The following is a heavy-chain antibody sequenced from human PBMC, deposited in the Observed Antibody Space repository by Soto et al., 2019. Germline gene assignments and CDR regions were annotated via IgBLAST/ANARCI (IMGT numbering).Heavy chain of an antibody. V-gene: IGHV4-59*08. J-gene: IGHJ4*01. D-gene: IGHD3-10*01. CDR1: GDSISSDY. CDR2: AHHSGTT. Sequence: QVQLQQSGPGLVKPSETLSLTCTVSGDSISSDYWSWIRQPPGQGLEWIGYAHHSGTTHYNPSLQSRVPISLDTSKNRFSLNLNSVTAIDTAVYYCGRGSPVVNYWGHGTLVTVSP. CDR3: GRGSPVVNY.